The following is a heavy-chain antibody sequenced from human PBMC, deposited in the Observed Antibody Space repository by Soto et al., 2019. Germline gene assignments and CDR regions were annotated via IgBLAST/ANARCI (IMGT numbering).Heavy chain of an antibody. CDR1: GFTFSSYA. CDR2: ISYDGSNK. J-gene: IGHJ4*02. V-gene: IGHV3-30-3*01. CDR3: ARDLTTVVTHFDY. Sequence: QVQLVESGGGVVQPGRSLRLSCAASGFTFSSYAMHWVRQAPGKGLEWVAVISYDGSNKYYADSMKGRFTISRDNSKNTLYLQMNSLRAEDTAVYYCARDLTTVVTHFDYWGQGTLVTVSS. D-gene: IGHD4-17*01.